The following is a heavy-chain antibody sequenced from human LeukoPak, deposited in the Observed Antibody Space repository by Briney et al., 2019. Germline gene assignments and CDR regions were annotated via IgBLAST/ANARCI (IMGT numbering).Heavy chain of an antibody. CDR1: GFTFNNAW. CDR3: TSDPRIGRYFDY. Sequence: GGSQRLSCAASGFTFNNAWMNWVRQVPGKGLEWVGRVKSKADGGTTDYAAPVEGRFTISRDDSENTLYLQMNSLKTEDTAVYYCTSDPRIGRYFDYWGQGTLVTVSS. D-gene: IGHD1-26*01. J-gene: IGHJ4*02. V-gene: IGHV3-15*01. CDR2: VKSKADGGTT.